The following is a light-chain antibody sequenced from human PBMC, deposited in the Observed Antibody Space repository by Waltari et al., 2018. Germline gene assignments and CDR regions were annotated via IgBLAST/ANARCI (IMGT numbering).Light chain of an antibody. V-gene: IGKV1-12*01. CDR2: SAS. J-gene: IGKJ4*01. Sequence: DIQMTQSPSTGSASVGDRITLTCRASQDISNWLALFQQKPGRAPNLLIYSASRLQSGVPSRFSGSGSGTDFTLTISSLQPEDFATYFCQQAKGFPLTFGGGTRVDLK. CDR1: QDISNW. CDR3: QQAKGFPLT.